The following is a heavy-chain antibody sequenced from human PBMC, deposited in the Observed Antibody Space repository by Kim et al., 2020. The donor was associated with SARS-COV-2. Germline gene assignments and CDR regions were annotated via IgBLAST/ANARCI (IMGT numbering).Heavy chain of an antibody. V-gene: IGHV1-46*01. J-gene: IGHJ4*02. CDR2: INPSGGST. CDR1: GYTFTSYY. CDR3: ARDYSLHRGTVTTYIVDY. D-gene: IGHD4-17*01. Sequence: ASVKVSCKASGYTFTSYYMHWVRQAPGQGLEWMGIINPSGGSTSYAQKFQGRVTMTRDTSTSTVYMELSSLRSEDTAVYYCARDYSLHRGTVTTYIVDYWGQGTLLTVSS.